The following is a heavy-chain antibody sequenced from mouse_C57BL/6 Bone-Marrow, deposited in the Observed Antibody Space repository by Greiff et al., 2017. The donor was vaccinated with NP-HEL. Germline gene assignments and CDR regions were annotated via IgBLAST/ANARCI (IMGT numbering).Heavy chain of an antibody. J-gene: IGHJ3*01. CDR3: ARDYGSSWGFAY. D-gene: IGHD1-1*01. CDR2: ISDGGSYT. CDR1: GFTFSSYA. Sequence: EVQGVESGGGLVKPGGSLKLSCAASGFTFSSYAMSWVRQTPEKRLEWVATISDGGSYTYYPDNVKGRFTISRDNAKNNLYLQMRHLKSEDTAMYYCARDYGSSWGFAYWGQGTLVTVSA. V-gene: IGHV5-4*01.